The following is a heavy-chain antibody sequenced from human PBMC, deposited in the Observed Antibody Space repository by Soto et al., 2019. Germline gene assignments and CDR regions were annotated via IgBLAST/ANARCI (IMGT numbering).Heavy chain of an antibody. CDR3: AHKGGRGAAMDV. V-gene: IGHV2-5*02. CDR1: GFSVSTNGEG. CDR2: IYWDGDE. J-gene: IGHJ6*02. Sequence: QITVKESGPTLVKPTQTLTLTCTFSGFSVSTNGEGVAWIRQPPGMALEWLALIYWDGDERYSPFLQSRVTITKDTSKNQVVLTMTNMDPLDTATYYCAHKGGRGAAMDVWGQGTTVTVSS. D-gene: IGHD2-15*01.